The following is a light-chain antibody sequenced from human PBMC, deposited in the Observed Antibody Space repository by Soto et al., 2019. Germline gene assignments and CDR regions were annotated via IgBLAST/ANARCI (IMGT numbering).Light chain of an antibody. CDR1: SSDVGGNNF. CDR2: DVS. J-gene: IGLJ3*02. Sequence: QSVLTQPRSVSGSPGQSVTISCTGTSSDVGGNNFVSWYQQHPGKAPKLIIHDVSKRPSGVPDRFSGSKSGNTASLTISGLQAEDEADYYCCSYAGGYTWVFGGGTKVTVL. V-gene: IGLV2-11*01. CDR3: CSYAGGYTWV.